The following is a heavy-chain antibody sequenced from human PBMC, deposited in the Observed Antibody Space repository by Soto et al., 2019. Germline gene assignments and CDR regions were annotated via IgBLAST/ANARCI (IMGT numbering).Heavy chain of an antibody. CDR3: ATLGYSGGWWVFGQH. CDR1: GASLSSYY. Sequence: QVQLQESGPGLVKPSETLSLTCTVSGASLSSYYWSWIRQPPGKGLEWIGYIFHSGSTNYNPSLKSRVTISLDTSKNQFSLKLSSVTAADTAVYDCATLGYSGGWWVFGQHWGQGTLVTVSS. D-gene: IGHD6-19*01. V-gene: IGHV4-59*01. J-gene: IGHJ1*01. CDR2: IFHSGST.